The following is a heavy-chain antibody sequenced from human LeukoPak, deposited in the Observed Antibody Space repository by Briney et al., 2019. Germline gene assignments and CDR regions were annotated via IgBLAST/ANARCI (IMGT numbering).Heavy chain of an antibody. J-gene: IGHJ3*02. CDR1: GGSFSAYY. CDR3: ARGYYDSSGYYYEGDAFDI. D-gene: IGHD3-22*01. V-gene: IGHV4-34*01. CDR2: INHRGST. Sequence: PSETLSLTCAVYGGSFSAYYWSWIRQPPGEGLEWIGEINHRGSTYYNPSLKSRVTISVDTSKNQFSLKLSSLTAADTAVYYCARGYYDSSGYYYEGDAFDIWGQGTMVTISS.